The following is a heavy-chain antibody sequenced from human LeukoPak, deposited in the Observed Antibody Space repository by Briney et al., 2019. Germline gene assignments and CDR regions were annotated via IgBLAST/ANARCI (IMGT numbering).Heavy chain of an antibody. Sequence: PGGSLGLSCSASGFTFSRSAMTWVRQLPGGGLEWVSSISGNGQQTYYGDSVKGRFSVSRDNSQNTLYLQMDSLRADDSALYYCAKDANYLDSSGYLIPFDYWGQGTLVTVSS. V-gene: IGHV3-23*01. CDR1: GFTFSRSA. CDR3: AKDANYLDSSGYLIPFDY. D-gene: IGHD3-22*01. J-gene: IGHJ4*02. CDR2: ISGNGQQT.